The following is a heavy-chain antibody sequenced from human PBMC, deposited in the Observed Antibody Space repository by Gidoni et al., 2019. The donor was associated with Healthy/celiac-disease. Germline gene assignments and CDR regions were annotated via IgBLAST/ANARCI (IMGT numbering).Heavy chain of an antibody. CDR1: GYTFPSYY. V-gene: IGHV1-46*01. J-gene: IGHJ4*02. D-gene: IGHD3-22*01. CDR3: ARAASYYDSSRYYFDY. Sequence: QVQLVQSGAEVKKPGASVKVSCKASGYTFPSYYMHWVRQAPGQGLEWMGIINPSGGSTSYAQKFQGRVTMTRDTSTSTVYMELSSLRSEDTAVYYCARAASYYDSSRYYFDYWGQGTLVTVSS. CDR2: INPSGGST.